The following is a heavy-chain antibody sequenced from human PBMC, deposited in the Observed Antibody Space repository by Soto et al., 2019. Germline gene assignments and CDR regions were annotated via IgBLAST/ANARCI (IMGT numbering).Heavy chain of an antibody. CDR2: IVPVFGRP. Sequence: ASVKVCCKAYGGRFSNFGISWVRQAPGQGLEWMGGIVPVFGRPNYAQRFRGRLTITADESTSTGYMELISLRSDDTAVYYCATEGSGYNFWGQGTKVTVSS. D-gene: IGHD5-18*01. CDR3: ATEGSGYNF. CDR1: GGRFSNFG. J-gene: IGHJ4*02. V-gene: IGHV1-69*13.